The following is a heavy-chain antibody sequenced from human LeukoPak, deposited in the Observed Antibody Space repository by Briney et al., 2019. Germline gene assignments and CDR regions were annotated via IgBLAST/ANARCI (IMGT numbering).Heavy chain of an antibody. D-gene: IGHD3-22*01. CDR2: INPNSCGT. Sequence: GASVKVSCKASGYTFTGYYMHWVRQAPGQGLEWMGWINPNSCGTNYAQKFQGRVTMTRDTSISTAYMELSRLRSDDTAVYYCARARITMIADYWGQGTLVTVSS. CDR1: GYTFTGYY. J-gene: IGHJ4*02. V-gene: IGHV1-2*02. CDR3: ARARITMIADY.